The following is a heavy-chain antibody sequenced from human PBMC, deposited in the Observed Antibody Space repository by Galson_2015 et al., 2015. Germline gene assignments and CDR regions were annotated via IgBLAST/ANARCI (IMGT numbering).Heavy chain of an antibody. V-gene: IGHV3-23*01. CDR2: ISAGGEST. CDR3: AKDISPHPIRERNHCLDY. Sequence: SLRLSCAASGLSFSSHAIHWVRQAPGKGLEWVSGISAGGESTYYAVSVEGRFTVSRDNSKNTLYLHMVGLRAEDTAVYFCAKDISPHPIRERNHCLDYWGQGTLVTVSS. J-gene: IGHJ4*02. D-gene: IGHD1-1*01. CDR1: GLSFSSHA.